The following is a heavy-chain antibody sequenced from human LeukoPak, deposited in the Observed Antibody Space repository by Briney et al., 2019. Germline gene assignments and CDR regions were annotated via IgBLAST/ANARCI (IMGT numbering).Heavy chain of an antibody. CDR2: ISGSGGST. Sequence: PGGSLRLSCAASGFTLGSYAMSWVRQAPGKGLEWVSAISGSGGSTYYADSVKGRFTISRDNSKNTLYLQMNSLRAEDTAVYYCAKAQPPHYYGSGSYYPFDYWGQGTLVTVSS. J-gene: IGHJ4*02. V-gene: IGHV3-23*01. CDR3: AKAQPPHYYGSGSYYPFDY. CDR1: GFTLGSYA. D-gene: IGHD3-10*01.